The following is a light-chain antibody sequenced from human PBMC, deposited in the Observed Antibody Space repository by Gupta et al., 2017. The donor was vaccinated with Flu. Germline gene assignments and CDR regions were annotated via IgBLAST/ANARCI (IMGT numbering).Light chain of an antibody. J-gene: IGKJ1*01. CDR3: QQDGSSPWT. V-gene: IGKV3-20*01. CDR2: GAS. Sequence: EIVLTQSPGTLSLSPGERATLSCRASQSISSTYLAWFQQKPGQAPRLLIHGASSRATGIPDRFSGSGSGTDFTLTISRLEPEDFAVYYCQQDGSSPWTFGQGTKVEIK. CDR1: QSISSTY.